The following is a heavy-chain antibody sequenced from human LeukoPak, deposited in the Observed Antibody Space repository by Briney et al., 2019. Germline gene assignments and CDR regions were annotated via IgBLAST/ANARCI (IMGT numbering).Heavy chain of an antibody. V-gene: IGHV3-7*01. CDR3: ARELVVGPAEYFHH. J-gene: IGHJ1*01. CDR1: GFTFSRYW. Sequence: GGSLRLSCVASGFTFSRYWMSWVRQAPGKGLEWVTSVKQDGIETQYVDSVKGRFTISRDNAKNSVYLQMNSLRVEDTAVYYCARELVVGPAEYFHHWGQGTLVTVSS. D-gene: IGHD2-8*02. CDR2: VKQDGIET.